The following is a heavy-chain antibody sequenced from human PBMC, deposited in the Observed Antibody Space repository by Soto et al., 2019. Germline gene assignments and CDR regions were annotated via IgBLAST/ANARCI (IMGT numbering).Heavy chain of an antibody. Sequence: PGGSLRLSCAASGFTFSSYAMSWVRQAPGKGLEWVSAISGSGGSTYYADSVKGRFTISRDNSKNTLYLQMNSLRAEDTAVYYCAKVGDYYDSSGYWSYWGQGTLVTVSS. CDR3: AKVGDYYDSSGYWSY. D-gene: IGHD3-22*01. CDR1: GFTFSSYA. J-gene: IGHJ4*02. V-gene: IGHV3-23*01. CDR2: ISGSGGST.